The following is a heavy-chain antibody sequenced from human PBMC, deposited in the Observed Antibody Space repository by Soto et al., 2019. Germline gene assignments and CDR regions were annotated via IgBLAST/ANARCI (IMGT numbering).Heavy chain of an antibody. CDR1: GFTFSSYA. Sequence: GGSLRLSCAASGFTFSSYAMSWVRQAPGKGLEWVSAISGSGGSTYYADSVKGRFTISRDNAKNSLYLQMNSLRAEDTAVYYCARGSDGYEPQYYYYMDVWGKGTTVTVSS. D-gene: IGHD5-12*01. V-gene: IGHV3-23*01. CDR2: ISGSGGST. CDR3: ARGSDGYEPQYYYYMDV. J-gene: IGHJ6*03.